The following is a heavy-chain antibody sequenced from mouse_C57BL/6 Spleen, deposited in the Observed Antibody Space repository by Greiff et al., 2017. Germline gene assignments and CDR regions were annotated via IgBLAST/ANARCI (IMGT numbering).Heavy chain of an antibody. CDR3: ARDNGNYVYAMDY. CDR1: GYTFTDHT. CDR2: IYPRDGST. D-gene: IGHD2-1*01. J-gene: IGHJ4*01. V-gene: IGHV1-78*01. Sequence: VKLQESDAELVKPGASVKISCKVSGYTFTDHTIHWMKQRPEQGLEWIGYIYPRDGSTKYNEKFKGKATLTADKSSSTAYMQLNSLTSEDSAVYFCARDNGNYVYAMDYWGQGTSVTVSS.